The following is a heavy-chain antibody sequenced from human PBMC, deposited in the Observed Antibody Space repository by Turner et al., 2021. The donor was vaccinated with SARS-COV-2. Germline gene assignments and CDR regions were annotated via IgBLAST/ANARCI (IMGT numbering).Heavy chain of an antibody. CDR3: AREHTNNWFAP. Sequence: HVLLQASGPGLVKPSETMSRNCSLSVASISSYSWPWMRQPPGKRLECIGYIYYGGSTNYNPSPRGRVTISVDTSKNHFSLKLTSLTAADTAVYLGAREHTNNWFAPWGQGTLVTVSS. D-gene: IGHD1-26*01. CDR2: IYYGGST. V-gene: IGHV4-59*01. J-gene: IGHJ5*02. CDR1: VASISSYS.